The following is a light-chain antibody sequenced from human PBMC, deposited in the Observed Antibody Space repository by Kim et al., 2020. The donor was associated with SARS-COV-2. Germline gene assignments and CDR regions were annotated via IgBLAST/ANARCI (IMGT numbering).Light chain of an antibody. CDR3: LFTYGGGRV. CDR2: DTG. V-gene: IGLV7-46*01. Sequence: PGGTVPLTCGSTTGAVTSGHYPYWFQQKPGQGPKTLIYDTGNKHSWTPARFSGSLLGGKAALTLSGAQPEDEAEYYCLFTYGGGRVFGGGTQLTVL. J-gene: IGLJ3*02. CDR1: TGAVTSGHY.